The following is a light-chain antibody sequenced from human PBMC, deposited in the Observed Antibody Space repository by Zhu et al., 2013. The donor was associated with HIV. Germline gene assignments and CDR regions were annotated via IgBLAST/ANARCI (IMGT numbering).Light chain of an antibody. V-gene: IGKV3-15*01. Sequence: IVMTQSPATLSVSPGERATLSCRASQSVSSYLAWYQQKPGQAPRLLVYGASIRATDIPDRFSGSGSGTEFTLTISSLQSEDFAVYYCQQRSELPLTFGGGTKVDIK. CDR1: QSVSSY. CDR3: QQRSELPLT. CDR2: GAS. J-gene: IGKJ4*01.